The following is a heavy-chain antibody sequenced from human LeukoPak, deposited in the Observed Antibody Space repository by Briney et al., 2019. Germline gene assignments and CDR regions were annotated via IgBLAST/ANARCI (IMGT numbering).Heavy chain of an antibody. CDR3: ARDRVWIGDFDY. CDR1: GFTFSSYS. CDR2: ISSSSTI. D-gene: IGHD3-10*01. Sequence: PGGSLRLSCAASGFTFSSYSMNWVRQAPGKGLEWVSYISSSSTIYYADSVKGRFTISRDNAKNSLYLQMNSLRAEDTAVYYCARDRVWIGDFDYWGQGTLVTVSS. J-gene: IGHJ4*02. V-gene: IGHV3-48*04.